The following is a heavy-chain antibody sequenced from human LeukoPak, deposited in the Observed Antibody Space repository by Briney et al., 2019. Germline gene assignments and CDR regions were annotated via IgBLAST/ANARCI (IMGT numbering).Heavy chain of an antibody. J-gene: IGHJ4*02. CDR3: ASGRHSSIFDY. CDR1: FSNSY. Sequence: FSNSYWGWIRQPPGKGLEWMGIIYPGDSDTRYSPSFQGQVTISADKSISTAYLQWSSLKASDTAMYYCASGRHSSIFDYWGQGTLVTVSS. CDR2: IYPGDSDT. D-gene: IGHD6-19*01. V-gene: IGHV5-51*01.